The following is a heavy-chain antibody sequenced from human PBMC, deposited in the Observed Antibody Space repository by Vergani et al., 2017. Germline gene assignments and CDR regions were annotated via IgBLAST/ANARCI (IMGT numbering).Heavy chain of an antibody. Sequence: EVQLVESGGGLVQPGGSLRLSCAVSGFTFSSYEMNWIRQAPGKGLEFVSYISSSGDIIYYADSVVGRFTISRDNAKNSLYLQMNSLSAEDTAVYYCAGEKGDTTMVNYYYYGMDVWGRGTTVTVSS. CDR3: AGEKGDTTMVNYYYYGMDV. CDR1: GFTFSSYE. J-gene: IGHJ6*02. CDR2: ISSSGDII. D-gene: IGHD5-18*01. V-gene: IGHV3-48*03.